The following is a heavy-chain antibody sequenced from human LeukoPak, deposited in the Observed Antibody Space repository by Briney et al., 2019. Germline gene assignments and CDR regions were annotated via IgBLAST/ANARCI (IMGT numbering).Heavy chain of an antibody. CDR2: IYHSGST. CDR1: GGSISSSNW. Sequence: SETLSLTCAVSGGSISSSNWWSWVRQPPGKGLEWIGEIYHSGSTNYNPSLKSRVTISVDKSKNQFSLKLSSVTAADTAVYYCARGTGIVGATGEWDYWGQGTLVTVSS. V-gene: IGHV4-4*02. J-gene: IGHJ4*02. D-gene: IGHD1-26*01. CDR3: ARGTGIVGATGEWDY.